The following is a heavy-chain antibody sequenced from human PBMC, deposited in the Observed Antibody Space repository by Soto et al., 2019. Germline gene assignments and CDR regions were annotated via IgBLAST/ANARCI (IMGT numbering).Heavy chain of an antibody. CDR1: GFTFSTYA. CDR2: ISGNGGTT. V-gene: IGHV3-23*01. J-gene: IGHJ4*02. CDR3: AKSSYGGDF. D-gene: IGHD4-17*01. Sequence: EVQLLESGGGLVQPGGSLRLSCAASGFTFSTYAMSWVRQAPGKGLEGVSSISGNGGTTYYADSVKGRFTISRDNSKNTLYLQMNRRRAEDTAVYYCAKSSYGGDFWGQGTLVTVSS.